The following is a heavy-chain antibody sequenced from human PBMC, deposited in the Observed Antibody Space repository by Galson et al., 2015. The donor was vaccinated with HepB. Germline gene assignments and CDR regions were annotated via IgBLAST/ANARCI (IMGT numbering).Heavy chain of an antibody. J-gene: IGHJ4*02. Sequence: SVKVSCKASGYTFTSYGISWVRQAPGQGLEWMGWISAYNGNTNYAQKLQGRVTMTTDTSTSTAYMELRSLRSDDTAVYYCARVSGDYDSSGYGHFDYWGQGTLVTVSS. CDR2: ISAYNGNT. V-gene: IGHV1-18*04. D-gene: IGHD3-22*01. CDR3: ARVSGDYDSSGYGHFDY. CDR1: GYTFTSYG.